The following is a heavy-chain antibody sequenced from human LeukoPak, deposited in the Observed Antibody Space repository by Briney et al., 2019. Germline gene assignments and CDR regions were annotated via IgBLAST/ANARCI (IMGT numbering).Heavy chain of an antibody. V-gene: IGHV3-74*01. Sequence: PGGSLRLSCAVSGFTFSHYWMHWVRQAPGKGLVWVSRINSDGSTTGYADSVKGRFTISRDNAKNTLYLQMNSLGAEDTAVYYCAREYSTIDCWGRGTLVTVSS. CDR2: INSDGSTT. CDR3: AREYSTIDC. J-gene: IGHJ4*02. CDR1: GFTFSHYW. D-gene: IGHD5/OR15-5a*01.